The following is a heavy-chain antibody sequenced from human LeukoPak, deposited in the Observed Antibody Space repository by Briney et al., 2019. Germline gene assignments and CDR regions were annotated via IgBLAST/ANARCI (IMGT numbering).Heavy chain of an antibody. Sequence: GGSLRLSCAASGFTFSSYSMNWVRQAPGKGLEWVSSISSSSSYIYYADSVKGRFTISRDNAKNSLYLQMNSLRAEDTAVYYCARGVRGLHHFDYWGQGTLVTVSS. D-gene: IGHD4-17*01. CDR2: ISSSSSYI. CDR1: GFTFSSYS. V-gene: IGHV3-21*01. J-gene: IGHJ4*02. CDR3: ARGVRGLHHFDY.